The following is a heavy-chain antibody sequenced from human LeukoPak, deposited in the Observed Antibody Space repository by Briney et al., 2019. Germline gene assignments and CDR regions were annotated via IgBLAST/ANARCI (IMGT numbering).Heavy chain of an antibody. CDR1: GFTFGSYS. Sequence: PGGSLRLSCVGSGFTFGSYSMHWVRQAPGKGPQCLAVMSYDGNNKFVADSVKGRFTISRDNSKNTVYLEMNSLRAEDSAVYYCARGRGAYDLVQDYWGQGTMVVVSS. V-gene: IGHV3-30-3*01. CDR2: MSYDGNNK. J-gene: IGHJ4*02. CDR3: ARGRGAYDLVQDY. D-gene: IGHD5-12*01.